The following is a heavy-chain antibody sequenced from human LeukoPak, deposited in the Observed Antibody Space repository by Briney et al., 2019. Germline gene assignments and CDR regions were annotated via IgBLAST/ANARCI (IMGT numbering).Heavy chain of an antibody. D-gene: IGHD3/OR15-3a*01. CDR1: GYTFTSYG. CDR3: ARGAVKFGPANNWFDP. V-gene: IGHV1-18*01. J-gene: IGHJ5*02. CDR2: ISAYNGNT. Sequence: ASVKVSCKASGYTFTSYGISWVRQAPGQGLEWMGWISAYNGNTNYAQKLQGRVTMTTDTSTSTAYMELRSLRSDDTAVYYCARGAVKFGPANNWFDPWGQGTLVTVSS.